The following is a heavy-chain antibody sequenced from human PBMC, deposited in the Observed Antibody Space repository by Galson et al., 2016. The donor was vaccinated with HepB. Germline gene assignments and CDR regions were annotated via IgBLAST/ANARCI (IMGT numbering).Heavy chain of an antibody. J-gene: IGHJ4*02. CDR1: GFTFSHHA. Sequence: SLRLSCAASGFTFSHHAMSWVRQAPGKGLEWVSAISGSGSNTYYADSVKGRFTISRDNSKNTLYLQMNSLRAEDAAVYYCAKDQRVYYQPIDCWGQGTLVTVSS. CDR2: ISGSGSNT. D-gene: IGHD2-2*01. CDR3: AKDQRVYYQPIDC. V-gene: IGHV3-23*01.